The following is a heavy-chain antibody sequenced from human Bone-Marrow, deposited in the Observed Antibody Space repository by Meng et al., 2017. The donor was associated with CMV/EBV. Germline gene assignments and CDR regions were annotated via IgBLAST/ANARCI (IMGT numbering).Heavy chain of an antibody. CDR3: ARVNVLRFLEWHYFDY. D-gene: IGHD3-3*01. Sequence: DYISSIKRRNWIRQPRGKGLEWIGDIYHSGSTNYNPSLKSRVTISVDKSKNQFSLKLNSVTAADTAVYYCARVNVLRFLEWHYFDYWGQGTLVTVSS. CDR2: IYHSGST. V-gene: IGHV4-4*02. J-gene: IGHJ4*02. CDR1: DYISSIKR.